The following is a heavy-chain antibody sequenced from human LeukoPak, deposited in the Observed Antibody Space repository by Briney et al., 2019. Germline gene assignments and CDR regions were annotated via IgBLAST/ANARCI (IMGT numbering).Heavy chain of an antibody. D-gene: IGHD6-19*01. V-gene: IGHV3-30*02. J-gene: IGHJ6*02. CDR3: ARGTPSSSGWLYYGMDV. CDR1: GFTFSNYD. Sequence: GGSLRLSCAASGFTFSNYDMHWARQAPGKGLEWVTFIRSDGSNKYYADSVKGRFTISRDNSKNTLYLQMNSLRAEDTAVYYCARGTPSSSGWLYYGMDVWGQGTTVTVSS. CDR2: IRSDGSNK.